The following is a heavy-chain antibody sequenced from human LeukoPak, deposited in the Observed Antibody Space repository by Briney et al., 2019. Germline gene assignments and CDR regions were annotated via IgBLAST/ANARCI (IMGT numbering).Heavy chain of an antibody. Sequence: GGSLRLSCAASGFTFSNYNMNWVRQAPGKGLEWVSYISSSSTTIYYADSVKGRFTISRDNAKNSLYLQMNSLRAEDTAVYYCARAYYYDRSGYWGQGTLVIVSS. V-gene: IGHV3-48*04. D-gene: IGHD3-22*01. CDR2: ISSSSTTI. CDR3: ARAYYYDRSGY. J-gene: IGHJ4*02. CDR1: GFTFSNYN.